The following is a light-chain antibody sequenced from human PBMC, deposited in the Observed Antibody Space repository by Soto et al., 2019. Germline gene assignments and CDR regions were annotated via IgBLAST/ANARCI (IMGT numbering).Light chain of an antibody. CDR3: QQRSNLIT. J-gene: IGKJ5*01. CDR2: EAS. V-gene: IGKV3-11*01. Sequence: EIVLTQSPATLSLSPGERATLSCRASQSVSSYLAWYQQKPGQAPRLLIYEASNRATGIPARFSGRGSGTDFTLTISSLEPEDFAVYYCQQRSNLITFGQGTRLEIK. CDR1: QSVSSY.